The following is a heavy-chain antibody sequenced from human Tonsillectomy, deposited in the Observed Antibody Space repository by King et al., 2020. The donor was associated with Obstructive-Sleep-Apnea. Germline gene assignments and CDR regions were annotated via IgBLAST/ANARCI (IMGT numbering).Heavy chain of an antibody. CDR1: GFSLNTIGVG. V-gene: IGHV2-5*01. J-gene: IGHJ1*01. CDR3: PYSLSIAAASD. CDR2: TYGNDND. D-gene: IGHD6-13*01. Sequence: ITLKESGPTVVKSTQTLTLTCDFSGFSLNTIGVGVGWIRQPPGKALEWLAHTYGNDNDRISPSLRSRLTISKDTSKNQVVLTLTNVDPLDTATYYCPYSLSIAAASDWGQGARVTVSS.